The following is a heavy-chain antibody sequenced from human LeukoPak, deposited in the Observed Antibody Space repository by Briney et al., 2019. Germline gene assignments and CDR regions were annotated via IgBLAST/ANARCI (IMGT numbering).Heavy chain of an antibody. Sequence: SETLSLTCTVSGGSVSSSSYYWGWIRQPPGKGLEWIGSIYYSGSTDYNPSLKSRVTISVDTSKNQFSLKLSSVTAADAAVYYCARDARYYFDYWGQGTLVTVSS. CDR1: GGSVSSSSYY. CDR2: IYYSGST. V-gene: IGHV4-39*02. CDR3: ARDARYYFDY. J-gene: IGHJ4*02.